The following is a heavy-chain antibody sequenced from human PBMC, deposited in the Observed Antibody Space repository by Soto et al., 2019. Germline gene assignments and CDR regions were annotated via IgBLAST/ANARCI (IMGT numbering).Heavy chain of an antibody. Sequence: SQTLSLTCAISGDSVSSNSAAWNWIRQSPSRGLEWLGRTYYRSKWYNDYAVSVKSRITINPDTSKNQFSLQLNSVTPEDTAVYYCAREDGLHLGELSSYFDYWGQGTLVTVSS. CDR3: AREDGLHLGELSSYFDY. V-gene: IGHV6-1*01. J-gene: IGHJ4*02. CDR2: TYYRSKWYN. D-gene: IGHD3-16*02. CDR1: GDSVSSNSAA.